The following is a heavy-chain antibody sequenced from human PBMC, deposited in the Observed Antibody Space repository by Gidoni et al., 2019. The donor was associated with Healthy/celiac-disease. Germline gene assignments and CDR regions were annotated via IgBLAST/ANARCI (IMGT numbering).Heavy chain of an antibody. D-gene: IGHD3-10*01. CDR2: INPNSGGT. J-gene: IGHJ6*02. CDR1: GYTFTGYY. V-gene: IGHV1-2*02. CDR3: ARWFGELYTYYYYGMDV. Sequence: QVQLMQSGAEVKTPGASVKVSCKASGYTFTGYYMHWVRQAPGQGLEWMGWINPNSGGTNYAQKFQGRVTMTRDTSISTAYMELSRLRSDDTAVYYCARWFGELYTYYYYGMDVWGQGTTVTVSS.